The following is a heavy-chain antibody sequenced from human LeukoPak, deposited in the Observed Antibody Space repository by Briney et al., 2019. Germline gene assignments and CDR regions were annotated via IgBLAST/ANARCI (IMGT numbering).Heavy chain of an antibody. Sequence: ASVKVSCKASGYTFTSYYMHWVRQAPGQGLEWMGIINPSGGSTSYAQKFQGRVTMTRDTSTSTVYMELSSLRSEDTAVYYCARHSRGTYYDILAPYYFDYWGQGTLVTVSS. V-gene: IGHV1-46*01. CDR3: ARHSRGTYYDILAPYYFDY. J-gene: IGHJ4*02. CDR2: INPSGGST. CDR1: GYTFTSYY. D-gene: IGHD3-9*01.